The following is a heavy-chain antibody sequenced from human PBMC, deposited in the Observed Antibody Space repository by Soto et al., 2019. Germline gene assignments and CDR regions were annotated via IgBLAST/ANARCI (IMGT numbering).Heavy chain of an antibody. CDR2: TYYRSKWYN. CDR3: ARYCSSRNCYMSDAFDI. Sequence: SQTLSLTCVISGDRVSSNSATWNWIRQSPSRGLEWLGRTYYRSKWYNDYVVSVKSRITINPDTSKNQFSLQLNSVTPEDTAVYYCARYCSSRNCYMSDAFDIWGQGTMVTVSS. D-gene: IGHD2-2*02. J-gene: IGHJ3*02. V-gene: IGHV6-1*01. CDR1: GDRVSSNSAT.